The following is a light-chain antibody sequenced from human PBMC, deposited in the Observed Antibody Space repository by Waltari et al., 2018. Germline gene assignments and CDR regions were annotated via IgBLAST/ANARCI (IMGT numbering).Light chain of an antibody. J-gene: IGKJ1*01. CDR3: QHYNGYPPWT. CDR2: DAS. Sequence: DIQMTQSPSTLSASVGDRVPITCRATPTINRRLAWYQQKPGKAPKLLIHDASSLESGVPSRFSGSGSGTDFTLTISSLQPDDFATYYCQHYNGYPPWTFGQGTKVEFK. V-gene: IGKV1-5*01. CDR1: PTINRR.